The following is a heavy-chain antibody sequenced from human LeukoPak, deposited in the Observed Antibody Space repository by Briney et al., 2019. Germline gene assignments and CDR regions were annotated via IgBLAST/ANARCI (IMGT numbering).Heavy chain of an antibody. CDR2: IYYSGST. V-gene: IGHV4-59*01. CDR3: ARVPVFVGGYYYSNWFDP. J-gene: IGHJ5*02. Sequence: SETLSLTCTVSGGSISSYYWSWIRQPPGKGLEWIGYIYYSGSTNYNPSLRSRVTISVDTSKNQFSLKLSSVTAADTAVYYCARVPVFVGGYYYSNWFDPWGQGTLVTVSS. CDR1: GGSISSYY. D-gene: IGHD3-22*01.